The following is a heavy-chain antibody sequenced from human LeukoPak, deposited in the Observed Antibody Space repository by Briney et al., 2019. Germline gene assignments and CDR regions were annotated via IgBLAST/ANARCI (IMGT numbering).Heavy chain of an antibody. CDR1: GFTFSSYA. CDR3: ARASGYYYYGMDV. V-gene: IGHV3-30*04. CDR2: ISYDGSNK. J-gene: IGHJ6*02. Sequence: GGSLRLSCAASGFTFSSYAMHWVRQAPGKGLEWVAVISYDGSNKYYADSVKGRFTISRDNSKNTLYLQMNSLRAEDTAVYYCARASGYYYYGMDVWGQGPTVTVSS.